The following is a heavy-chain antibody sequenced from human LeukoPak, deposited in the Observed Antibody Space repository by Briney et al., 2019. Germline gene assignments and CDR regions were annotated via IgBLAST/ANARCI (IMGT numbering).Heavy chain of an antibody. CDR2: INYNGNT. CDR3: ARLDCISDRYYNY. V-gene: IGHV4-59*08. J-gene: IGHJ4*02. D-gene: IGHD2/OR15-2a*01. Sequence: SGTLSLTCVASGDSISTDYWSWIRQSPGKGLEWIGYINYNGNTEYNPSLKSRVTISVDRSKNNVSLKMKSVTAADTAMYYCARLDCISDRYYNYWGLGTLVTVSS. CDR1: GDSISTDY.